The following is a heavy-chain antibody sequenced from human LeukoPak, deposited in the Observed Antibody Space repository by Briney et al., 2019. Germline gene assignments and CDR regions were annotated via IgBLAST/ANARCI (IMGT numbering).Heavy chain of an antibody. CDR3: AKGNQYIAVATLYYYYGMDV. J-gene: IGHJ6*02. V-gene: IGHV3-30*18. CDR1: GFTFSTYG. CDR2: MSFDGTNK. D-gene: IGHD6-19*01. Sequence: GTSLRLSCAASGFTFSTYGMHWVRQAPGKGLEWVAVMSFDGTNKYYADSVKGRFTISRDNSKNTLYLQMNSLRAEDTAVYYCAKGNQYIAVATLYYYYGMDVWGQGTTVTVSS.